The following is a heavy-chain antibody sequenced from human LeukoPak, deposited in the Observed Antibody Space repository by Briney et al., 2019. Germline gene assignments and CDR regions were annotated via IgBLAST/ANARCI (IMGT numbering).Heavy chain of an antibody. V-gene: IGHV4-31*03. CDR2: IYYSEST. CDR1: GVSISSGGYY. J-gene: IGHJ4*02. CDR3: ARGPIYGDYVLDY. Sequence: ASETLSLTCTVSGVSISSGGYYWSRVSQQPGKGLEWIVYIYYSESTYYNPSLKSRFTISVDTSKNQFSLKLSSVTAADTAVYYCARGPIYGDYVLDYWGQGTLVTVSS. D-gene: IGHD4-17*01.